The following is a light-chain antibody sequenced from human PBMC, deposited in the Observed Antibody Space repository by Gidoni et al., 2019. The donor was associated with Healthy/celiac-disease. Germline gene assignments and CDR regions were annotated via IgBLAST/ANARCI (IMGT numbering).Light chain of an antibody. CDR1: QSVSSY. J-gene: IGKJ1*01. V-gene: IGKV3-11*01. CDR2: DAS. Sequence: ELVLTQSPATLSLSPGERATLSCRASQSVSSYLAWYQQKPGQAPRLLIYDASNRATGIPARVSGSGSGTDFTLTISSLEPEDFAVYYCQQRSNWPWTFGQGTKVEIK. CDR3: QQRSNWPWT.